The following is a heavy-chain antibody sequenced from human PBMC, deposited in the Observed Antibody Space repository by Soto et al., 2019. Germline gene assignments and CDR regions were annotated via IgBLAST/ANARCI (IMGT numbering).Heavy chain of an antibody. CDR1: GGSFSGYY. Sequence: PSETLSLTCAVYGGSFSGYYWSWIRQPPGKGLEWIGEINHSGSTNYNPSLKSRVTISVDTSKNQFSLKLSSVTAADTAVYYCARATPYYDSSGTPGRVYGMDVWGQGTTVTVSS. CDR3: ARATPYYDSSGTPGRVYGMDV. CDR2: INHSGST. V-gene: IGHV4-34*01. D-gene: IGHD3-22*01. J-gene: IGHJ6*02.